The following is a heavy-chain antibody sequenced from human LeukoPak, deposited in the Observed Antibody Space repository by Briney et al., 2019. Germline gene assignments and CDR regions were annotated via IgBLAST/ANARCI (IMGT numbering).Heavy chain of an antibody. CDR1: GFTFSNYW. J-gene: IGHJ5*02. D-gene: IGHD3-9*01. V-gene: IGHV3-7*01. CDR2: IKQDGSEK. Sequence: GGSLRLSCAASGFTFSNYWMSWVRQAPGKGLEWVANIKQDGSEKYYVDSVKGRFTMSRDNAKNSLYLEMNSLGAEDTAVYYCARDVLRLNGYWPQWFDPWGQGTLVTVSS. CDR3: ARDVLRLNGYWPQWFDP.